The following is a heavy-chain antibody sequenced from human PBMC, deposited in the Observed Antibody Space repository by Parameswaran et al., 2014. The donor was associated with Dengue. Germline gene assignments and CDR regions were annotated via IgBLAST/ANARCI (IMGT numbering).Heavy chain of an antibody. CDR2: IRSKANSYAT. D-gene: IGHD3-16*01. J-gene: IGHJ4*02. CDR3: TRPGGATGGY. Sequence: VRQMPGKGLEWVGRIRSKANSYATAYAASVKGRFTISRDDSKNTAYLQMNSLKTEDTAVYYCTRPGGATGGYWGQGTLVTVSS. V-gene: IGHV3-73*01.